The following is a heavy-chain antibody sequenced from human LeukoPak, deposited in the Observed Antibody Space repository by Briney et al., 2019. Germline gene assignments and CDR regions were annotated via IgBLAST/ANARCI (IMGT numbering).Heavy chain of an antibody. CDR2: ISANGGST. CDR3: PKHGTVVAGPWFDT. D-gene: IGHD6-19*01. CDR1: VFTFISCR. Sequence: GGSLRLACTVSVFTFISCRMNWARQAQGKGLEWVSAISANGGSTYYADSVKGRFTISRDNSKNTLYLQMNSLRAEDTAVYYCPKHGTVVAGPWFDTWGQGTLVTVSS. V-gene: IGHV3-23*01. J-gene: IGHJ5*02.